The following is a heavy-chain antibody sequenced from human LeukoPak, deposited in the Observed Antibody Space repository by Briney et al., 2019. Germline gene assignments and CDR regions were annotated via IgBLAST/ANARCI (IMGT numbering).Heavy chain of an antibody. D-gene: IGHD1-14*01. CDR2: ISYDGSNK. J-gene: IGHJ5*02. CDR1: GFTFDDYA. V-gene: IGHV3-30-3*01. Sequence: GGSLRLSCAASGFTFDDYAMHWVRQAPGKGLEWVAVISYDGSNKYYADSVKGRFTISRDNSKNTLYLQMNSLRAEDTAVYYCARDRLYNGWFDPWGQGTLVTVSS. CDR3: ARDRLYNGWFDP.